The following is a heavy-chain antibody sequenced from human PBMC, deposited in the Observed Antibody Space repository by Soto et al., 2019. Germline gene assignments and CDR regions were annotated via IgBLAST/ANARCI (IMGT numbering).Heavy chain of an antibody. CDR1: GLTVSSNS. CDR2: ISSGGGT. D-gene: IGHD3-16*02. J-gene: IGHJ4*01. Sequence: GGSLRLSCVVSGLTVSSNSMNWVRQAPGKGLEWVSVISSGGGTNYADSVRGRFAISRDTSRNILYLQMSLLRVEDTAVYYCARDHPLFSFCYQRGIYFDYWGQGALVTVSS. V-gene: IGHV3-66*01. CDR3: ARDHPLFSFCYQRGIYFDY.